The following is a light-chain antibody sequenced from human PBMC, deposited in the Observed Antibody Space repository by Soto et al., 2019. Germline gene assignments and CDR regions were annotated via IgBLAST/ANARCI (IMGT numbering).Light chain of an antibody. J-gene: IGKJ1*01. V-gene: IGKV3-15*01. CDR3: QQYNNWPQT. CDR1: ESVGST. Sequence: EIGSTQSPGTLSLSPGDRATLSCRASESVGSTYVAWYQQKPGQAPRLLIYDTSTRATGVPTRFSGSRSGAEFTLTINSLQSEDFAVYYCQQYNNWPQTFGQGTKVDIK. CDR2: DTS.